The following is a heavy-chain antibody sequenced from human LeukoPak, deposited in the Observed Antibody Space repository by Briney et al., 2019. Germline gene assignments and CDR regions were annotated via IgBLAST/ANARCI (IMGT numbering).Heavy chain of an antibody. D-gene: IGHD1-26*01. Sequence: GASVKVSCKASGYTFTSYGISWVRQAPGQGLEWMGWISAYNGNTNYAQKLQGRVTMTTDTSTSTAYMELRSLRSDDTAVYYCARDFRGIVEASHGFDIWGQGTMVTVSS. J-gene: IGHJ3*02. CDR1: GYTFTSYG. CDR2: ISAYNGNT. CDR3: ARDFRGIVEASHGFDI. V-gene: IGHV1-18*01.